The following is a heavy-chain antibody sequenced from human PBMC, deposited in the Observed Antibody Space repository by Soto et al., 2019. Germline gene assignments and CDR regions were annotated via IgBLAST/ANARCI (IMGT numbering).Heavy chain of an antibody. D-gene: IGHD6-13*01. CDR2: ISSYNGDT. Sequence: ASVKVSCKASGYTFTRSGISWVRQAPGQGLEWMGWISSYNGDTNYAQTFQGRVTMTTDTSTSTAYMELRSLRSDDTAVYYCAGTGIAAAGYPTSDYYYYYGMDVWGQGTTVTVSS. V-gene: IGHV1-18*01. J-gene: IGHJ6*02. CDR3: AGTGIAAAGYPTSDYYYYYGMDV. CDR1: GYTFTRSG.